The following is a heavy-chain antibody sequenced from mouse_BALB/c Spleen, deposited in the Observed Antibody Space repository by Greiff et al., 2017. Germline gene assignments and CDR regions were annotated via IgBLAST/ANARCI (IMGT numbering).Heavy chain of an antibody. Sequence: VHVKQSGTVLARPGASVKMSCKASGYSFTSYWMHWVKQRPGQGLEWIGAIYPGNSDTSYNQKFKGKAKLTAVTSASTAYMELSSLTNEDSAVYYCTKGEDYDGFAYWGQGTLVTVSA. V-gene: IGHV1-5*01. J-gene: IGHJ3*01. D-gene: IGHD2-4*01. CDR2: IYPGNSDT. CDR1: GYSFTSYW. CDR3: TKGEDYDGFAY.